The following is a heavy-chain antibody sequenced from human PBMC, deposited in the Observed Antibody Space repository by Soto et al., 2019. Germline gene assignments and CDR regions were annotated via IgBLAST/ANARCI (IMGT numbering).Heavy chain of an antibody. CDR3: ARSGALPHTDY. CDR2: INHSGST. CDR1: GGSFSGYY. V-gene: IGHV4-34*01. Sequence: SEPLSLTCAVYGGSFSGYYWSWIRQPPGKGLEWIGEINHSGSTNYNPSLKSRVTISVDTSKNQFSLKLSSVTAADTAVHYCARSGALPHTDYWGQGTLVTVSS. J-gene: IGHJ4*02. D-gene: IGHD3-10*01.